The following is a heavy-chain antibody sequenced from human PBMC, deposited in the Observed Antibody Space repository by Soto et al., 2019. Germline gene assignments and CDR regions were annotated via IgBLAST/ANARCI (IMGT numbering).Heavy chain of an antibody. Sequence: PGASLRLSCAASGFMFNNYAMSWVRQAPGKGLEWVSTVSVSGGTTYYADSLKGRFTISRDNSKKTVYLQMNRLRADDTAIYYCAKGLYYYDSSGYRLFDYWGQGTLVIVSS. CDR3: AKGLYYYDSSGYRLFDY. CDR1: GFMFNNYA. J-gene: IGHJ4*02. CDR2: VSVSGGTT. V-gene: IGHV3-23*01. D-gene: IGHD3-22*01.